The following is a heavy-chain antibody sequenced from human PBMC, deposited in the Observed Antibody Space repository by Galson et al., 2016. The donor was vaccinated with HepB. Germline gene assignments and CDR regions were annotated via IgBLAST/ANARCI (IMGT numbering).Heavy chain of an antibody. V-gene: IGHV3-23*01. D-gene: IGHD3-10*01. CDR1: DFTFSSFA. CDR2: ISGSGDST. CDR3: AKRRGSGTLIH. Sequence: SLRLSCAASDFTFSSFAMTWVRQAPGEGLEWVSSISGSGDSTFYADSVQGRFTISRDNFKNVLHLQLNSLRGEDTAVYYCAKRRGSGTLIHWGQGTLLTVSS. J-gene: IGHJ4*02.